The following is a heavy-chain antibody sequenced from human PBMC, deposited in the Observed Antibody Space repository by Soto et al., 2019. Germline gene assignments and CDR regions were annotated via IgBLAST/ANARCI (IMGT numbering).Heavy chain of an antibody. CDR1: GFTFDDYA. CDR3: AKDLGYSSSLAYDYYYGMDV. D-gene: IGHD6-6*01. CDR2: ISWNSGSI. Sequence: EVQLVESGGGLVQPGRSLRLSCAASGFTFDDYAMLWVRQAPGKGLEWVSGISWNSGSIGYADSVKGRFTISRDNAKNSLYLQMNSLRAEDTALYYCAKDLGYSSSLAYDYYYGMDVWGQGTTVTVSS. V-gene: IGHV3-9*01. J-gene: IGHJ6*02.